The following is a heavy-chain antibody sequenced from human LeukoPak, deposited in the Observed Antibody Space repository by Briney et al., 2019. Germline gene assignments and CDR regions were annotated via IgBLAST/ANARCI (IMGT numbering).Heavy chain of an antibody. D-gene: IGHD2-2*01. CDR3: ARAIGYCSSSSCYLGYYYYGMDV. CDR2: IYYSGST. V-gene: IGHV4-30-4*01. J-gene: IGHJ6*02. CDR1: GGSISSGDYC. Sequence: PSQTLSLTCTVSGGSISSGDYCWSWIRQPPGKGLEWIGFIYYSGSTYYNPSLKSRVTISVDTSKNQFSLKLSSVTAADTAVYYCARAIGYCSSSSCYLGYYYYGMDVWGQGTTVTVSS.